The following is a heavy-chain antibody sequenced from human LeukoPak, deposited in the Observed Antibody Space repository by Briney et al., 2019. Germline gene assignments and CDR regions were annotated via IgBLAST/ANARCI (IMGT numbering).Heavy chain of an antibody. V-gene: IGHV3-23*01. CDR2: ISGSGGST. Sequence: GGSLRLSCAASGFTFSSYAMSWVRQAPGKGLEWVSAISGSGGSTYYADSVKGRFTISRDNSKNTLYLQMNSLRAEDTAVYYCAKDSGIAVAGTLRAFDIWGQGTMVTVSS. J-gene: IGHJ3*02. CDR3: AKDSGIAVAGTLRAFDI. CDR1: GFTFSSYA. D-gene: IGHD6-19*01.